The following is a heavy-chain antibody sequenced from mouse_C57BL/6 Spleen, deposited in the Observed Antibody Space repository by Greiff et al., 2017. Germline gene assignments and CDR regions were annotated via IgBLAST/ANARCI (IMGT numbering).Heavy chain of an antibody. D-gene: IGHD1-1*01. V-gene: IGHV1-64*01. CDR3: ARYGGSSSYWYFDV. CDR1: GYTFTSYW. J-gene: IGHJ1*03. Sequence: QVQLQQSGAELVKPGASVKLSCKASGYTFTSYWMHWVKQRPGQGLEWIGMIHPNSGSTNYNEKFKSKATLTVDKSSSTAYMQLSSLTSEDSAVYYCARYGGSSSYWYFDVWGTGTTVTVSS. CDR2: IHPNSGST.